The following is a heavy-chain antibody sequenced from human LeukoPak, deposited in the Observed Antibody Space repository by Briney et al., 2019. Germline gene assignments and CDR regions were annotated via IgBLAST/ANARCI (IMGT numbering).Heavy chain of an antibody. D-gene: IGHD4-11*01. Sequence: SETLSLTCTVSGYSISSGYYWGWIRQPPGKGLEWIGSIYHTGGTNYSPSLKSRVTMSVDTSKNQFSLMLSSVTAADTAVYYCARHGGTRITLIEVYYFDSWGQGTLVTVSS. CDR2: IYHTGGT. CDR1: GYSISSGYY. CDR3: ARHGGTRITLIEVYYFDS. V-gene: IGHV4-38-2*02. J-gene: IGHJ4*02.